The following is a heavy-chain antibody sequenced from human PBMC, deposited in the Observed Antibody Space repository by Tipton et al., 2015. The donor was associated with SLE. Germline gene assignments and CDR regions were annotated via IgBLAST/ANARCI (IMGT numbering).Heavy chain of an antibody. V-gene: IGHV4-4*08. J-gene: IGHJ3*01. D-gene: IGHD3-3*02. CDR2: IYSSGIT. CDR1: SDSMSSYY. Sequence: TLSLTCTVSSDSMSSYYWSWIRQPPGKGLEWIGCIYSSGITNYSPSLKSRVTISVDTSNNHFSLMLDSLTAADTAVYYCARAALAKGSGFDLWGQGTMVTVSS. CDR3: ARAALAKGSGFDL.